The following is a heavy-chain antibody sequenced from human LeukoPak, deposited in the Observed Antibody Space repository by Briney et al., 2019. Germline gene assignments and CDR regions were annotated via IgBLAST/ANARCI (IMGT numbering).Heavy chain of an antibody. CDR1: GGSISSYS. Sequence: SETLSLTCTVSGGSISSYSWSWIRQPPGKGLEWIGYIYHSGSTYYNPSLKSRVTISVDRSKNQFSLKLSSVTAADTAVYYCARALWFGETEVYYFDYWGQGTLVTVSS. CDR3: ARALWFGETEVYYFDY. J-gene: IGHJ4*02. CDR2: IYHSGST. D-gene: IGHD3-10*01. V-gene: IGHV4-30-2*01.